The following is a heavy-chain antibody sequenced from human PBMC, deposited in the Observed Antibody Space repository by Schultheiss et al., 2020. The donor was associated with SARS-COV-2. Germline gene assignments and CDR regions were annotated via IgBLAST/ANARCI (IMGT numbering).Heavy chain of an antibody. J-gene: IGHJ4*02. CDR3: ARVNPIFGVVNDY. D-gene: IGHD3-3*01. CDR2: IYHSGST. Sequence: SETLSLTCAVSGGSISSGGYSWSWIRQPPGKGLEWIGYIYHSGSTYYNPSLKSRVTISVDRSKNQFSLKLSSVTAADTAVYYCARVNPIFGVVNDYWGQGTLVTVSS. V-gene: IGHV4-30-2*01. CDR1: GGSISSGGYS.